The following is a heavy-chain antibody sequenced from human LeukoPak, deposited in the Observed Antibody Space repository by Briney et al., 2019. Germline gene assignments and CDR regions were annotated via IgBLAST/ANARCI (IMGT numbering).Heavy chain of an antibody. CDR2: INQDGSKK. D-gene: IGHD4-17*01. Sequence: PGGSLRLSCTASGFTISTYWMSWVRQAPGKGLEWVANINQDGSKKYYVDSVKGRFTISRDNVKNPVYLQMNSLRAEDTAVYYCASLRVTTSSGWGQGTLVTVSS. V-gene: IGHV3-7*01. CDR3: ASLRVTTSSG. J-gene: IGHJ4*02. CDR1: GFTISTYW.